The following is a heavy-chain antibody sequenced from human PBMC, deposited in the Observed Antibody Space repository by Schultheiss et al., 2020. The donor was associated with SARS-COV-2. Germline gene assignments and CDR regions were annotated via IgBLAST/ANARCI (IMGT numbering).Heavy chain of an antibody. J-gene: IGHJ6*02. V-gene: IGHV1-18*01. Sequence: ASVKVSCKASGYTFTSYGISWVRQAPGQGLEWMGWISAYNGNTNYAQKLQGRVTMTTDTSTSTAYMELRSLRSDDTAVYYCAISGDDGDYYYYYGMDVWGQGTTVTVSS. D-gene: IGHD4-17*01. CDR3: AISGDDGDYYYYYGMDV. CDR1: GYTFTSYG. CDR2: ISAYNGNT.